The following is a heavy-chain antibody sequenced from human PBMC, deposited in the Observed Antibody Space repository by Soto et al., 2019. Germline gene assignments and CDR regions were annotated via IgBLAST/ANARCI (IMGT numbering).Heavy chain of an antibody. V-gene: IGHV3-23*01. D-gene: IGHD3-3*02. CDR2: ISGSGGST. CDR3: AKDGALVPALIHFDY. CDR1: GFTFSSYA. J-gene: IGHJ4*02. Sequence: GGSLRLSCAASGFTFSSYAMSWVRQAPGKGLEWVSAISGSGGSTYYADSVKGRFTISRDNSKSTLYLQMNSLRAEDTAVYYCAKDGALVPALIHFDYWGQGTLVTVSS.